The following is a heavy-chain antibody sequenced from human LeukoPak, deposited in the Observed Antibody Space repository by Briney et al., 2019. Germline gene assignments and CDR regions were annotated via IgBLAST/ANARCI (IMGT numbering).Heavy chain of an antibody. CDR2: ISWNSGSI. D-gene: IGHD2-2*02. CDR1: GFTFDDYA. Sequence: GRSLRLSCAASGFTFDDYAMHWVRQAPGKGLEWVSGISWNSGSIGYADSVKGRFTISRDNAKNSLYLQMNSLRAEDMALYYCAKDSGGYIGPYCSSTSCYKDVWGKGTTATVSS. V-gene: IGHV3-9*03. J-gene: IGHJ6*04. CDR3: AKDSGGYIGPYCSSTSCYKDV.